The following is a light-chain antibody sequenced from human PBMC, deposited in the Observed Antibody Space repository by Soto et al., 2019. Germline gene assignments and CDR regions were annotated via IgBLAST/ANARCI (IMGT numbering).Light chain of an antibody. Sequence: QSVLTQPRSVSGSPGQSVTIACTGTSSDVGGYNYVSWYQQHPGKAPKLMIFEVSNRPSGVSNRFSGSKSGNTASLTISGLQAEDEADYYCSSYTSGSTPYLFGTGTKVTVL. J-gene: IGLJ1*01. CDR2: EVS. CDR1: SSDVGGYNY. V-gene: IGLV2-14*01. CDR3: SSYTSGSTPYL.